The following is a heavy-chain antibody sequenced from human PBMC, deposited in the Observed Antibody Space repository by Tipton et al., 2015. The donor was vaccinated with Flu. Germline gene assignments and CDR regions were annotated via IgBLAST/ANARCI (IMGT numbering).Heavy chain of an antibody. CDR2: MYYSGGT. D-gene: IGHD2-15*01. V-gene: IGHV4-39*07. J-gene: IGHJ4*02. Sequence: TLSLTCSVSGDSISSSFYWGWIRQPPGKGLEWIGSMYYSGGTDYNPSLKSRVTISGDTSKNQLSLRLTSVTAADTAVYYCARDGWGGTYYQTGSAQFDYWGQGTLVTVSS. CDR1: GDSISSSFY. CDR3: ARDGWGGTYYQTGSAQFDY.